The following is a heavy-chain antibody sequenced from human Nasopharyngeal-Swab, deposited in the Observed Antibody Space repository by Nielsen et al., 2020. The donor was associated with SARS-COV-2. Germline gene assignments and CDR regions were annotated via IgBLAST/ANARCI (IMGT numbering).Heavy chain of an antibody. V-gene: IGHV2-26*01. CDR3: ARIGFDLFQWNFYYYMDV. J-gene: IGHJ6*03. CDR2: IFSRDEK. Sequence: WIRQPPGKALEWLAHIFSRDEKYYTSSLKSRLTVSKDTSKSQVVLTMTNMDPVDTGTYYCARIGFDLFQWNFYYYMDVWGKGTTVTVSS. D-gene: IGHD3-9*01.